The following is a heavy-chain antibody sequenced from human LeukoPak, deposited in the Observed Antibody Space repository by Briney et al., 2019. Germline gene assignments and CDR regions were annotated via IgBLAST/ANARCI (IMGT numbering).Heavy chain of an antibody. CDR3: ARDRGVF. D-gene: IGHD3-16*01. CDR1: GFTFSSHE. Sequence: PGGSLRLSCAASGFTFSSHEMNWVRQAPGKGLEWVSCISSRGSTIYDADSVKGRFTISRDNAKNSLYLQMNSLRAEDTAVYYCARDRGVFWRQGTLVTVSS. J-gene: IGHJ4*02. V-gene: IGHV3-48*03. CDR2: ISSRGSTI.